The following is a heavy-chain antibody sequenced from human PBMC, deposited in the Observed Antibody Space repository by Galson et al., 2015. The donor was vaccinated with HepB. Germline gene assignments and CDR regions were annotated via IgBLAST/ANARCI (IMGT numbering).Heavy chain of an antibody. CDR2: ISSSSSTI. V-gene: IGHV3-48*02. CDR3: ARVPAFSTRITPFDY. J-gene: IGHJ4*02. CDR1: GFTFSSYS. D-gene: IGHD3-22*01. Sequence: SLRLSCAASGFTFSSYSMNWVRQAPGKGLEWVSYISSSSSTIYYADSVKGRFTISRDNAKNSLYLQMNSLRDEDTAVYYCARVPAFSTRITPFDYWGQGTLVTVSS.